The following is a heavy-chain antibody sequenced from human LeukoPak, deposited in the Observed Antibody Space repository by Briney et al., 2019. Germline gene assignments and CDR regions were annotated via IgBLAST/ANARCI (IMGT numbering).Heavy chain of an antibody. D-gene: IGHD6-19*01. J-gene: IGHJ5*02. Sequence: GASVKVSCTASGGTFSSYAISWVRQAPGQGLEWMGGIIPIFGTANYAQKFQGRVTITADESTSTAYMELSSLRSEDTAVYYCARGQPDSSGFSLPPFDPWGQGTLVTVSS. CDR1: GGTFSSYA. V-gene: IGHV1-69*13. CDR2: IIPIFGTA. CDR3: ARGQPDSSGFSLPPFDP.